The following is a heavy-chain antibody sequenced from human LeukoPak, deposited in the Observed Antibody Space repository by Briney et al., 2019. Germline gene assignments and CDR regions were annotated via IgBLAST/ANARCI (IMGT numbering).Heavy chain of an antibody. CDR2: IHFSGST. V-gene: IGHV4-39*01. J-gene: IGHJ4*02. D-gene: IGHD3-22*01. Sequence: SETLSLTCTVSGGSISTNYYWAWLRQPPGKGLAWIGSIHFSGSTFYNPSLKSRVTISVDASKNQFSLKLSSMTAADTAVYYCARLAGSGYADEDFWGQGTLVTVSS. CDR1: GGSISTNYY. CDR3: ARLAGSGYADEDF.